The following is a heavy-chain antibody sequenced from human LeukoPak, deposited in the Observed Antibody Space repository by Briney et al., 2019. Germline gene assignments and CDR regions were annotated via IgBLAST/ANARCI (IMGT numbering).Heavy chain of an antibody. CDR3: ARTTSYCGGDCFDY. Sequence: GGSLRLSCAASGFTFSSYEMNWVRQAPGKGLEWVSVIYSGGSTYYADSVKGRFTISRDNSKNTLYLQMNSLRAEDTAVYYCARTTSYCGGDCFDYRGRGTLVTVSS. D-gene: IGHD2-21*01. V-gene: IGHV3-53*01. CDR2: IYSGGST. CDR1: GFTFSSYE. J-gene: IGHJ4*02.